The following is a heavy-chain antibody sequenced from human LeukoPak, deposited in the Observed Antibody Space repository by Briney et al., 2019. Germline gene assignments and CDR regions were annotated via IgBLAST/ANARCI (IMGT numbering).Heavy chain of an antibody. D-gene: IGHD6-13*01. CDR2: INHSGST. V-gene: IGHV4-34*01. Sequence: SETLSLTCAVYGGSFSGYYWSWIRQPPGKGLEWIGEINHSGSTSYNPSLKSRVTISVDTSKNQFSLKLSSVTAADTAVYYCARAYTPRVAAAGTCWFDPWGQGTLVTVSS. CDR1: GGSFSGYY. CDR3: ARAYTPRVAAAGTCWFDP. J-gene: IGHJ5*02.